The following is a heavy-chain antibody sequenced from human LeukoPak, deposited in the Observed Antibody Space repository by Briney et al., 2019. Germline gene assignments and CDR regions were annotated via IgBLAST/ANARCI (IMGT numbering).Heavy chain of an antibody. CDR3: ARGHFYDSNGYYY. CDR2: IYYSGST. V-gene: IGHV4-39*07. J-gene: IGHJ4*02. CDR1: GGSISSSSYY. Sequence: SETLSLTCTVSGGSISSSSYYWGWIRQPPGKGLEWIGSIYYSGSTYYNPSLKSRVTISVDTSKNQFSLKLSSVTAADTAIYYCARGHFYDSNGYYYWGQGTLVTVSS. D-gene: IGHD3-22*01.